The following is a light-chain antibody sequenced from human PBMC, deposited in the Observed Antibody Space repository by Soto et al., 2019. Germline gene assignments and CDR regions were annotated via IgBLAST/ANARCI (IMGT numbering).Light chain of an antibody. J-gene: IGKJ1*01. Sequence: EIVLTQSPGTLSLSPGERATLSCRASQSVTSDYLAWYQQKPGQAPRLLIHGASSRATGIPDRFSGSGSGTDFTLTINRLEPEDFAVYYCQQYGRPFGQGTKVDIK. CDR2: GAS. CDR1: QSVTSDY. V-gene: IGKV3-20*01. CDR3: QQYGRP.